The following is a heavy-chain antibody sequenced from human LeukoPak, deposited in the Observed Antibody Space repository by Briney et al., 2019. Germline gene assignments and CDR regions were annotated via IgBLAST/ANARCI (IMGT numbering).Heavy chain of an antibody. Sequence: PGESLKISCKGSGYSFTSYWIGWVRQMPGKGLEWMGIIYPGDSDTRYSPSFQGQVTISADKSIGAAYLQWSSLKASDTAMYYCARRASRVYGDSNWFDPWGQGTLVTVSS. CDR2: IYPGDSDT. J-gene: IGHJ5*02. D-gene: IGHD4-17*01. CDR3: ARRASRVYGDSNWFDP. V-gene: IGHV5-51*01. CDR1: GYSFTSYW.